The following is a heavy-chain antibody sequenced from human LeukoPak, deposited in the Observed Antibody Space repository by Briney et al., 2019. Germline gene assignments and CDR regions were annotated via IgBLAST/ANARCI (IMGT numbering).Heavy chain of an antibody. J-gene: IGHJ6*03. V-gene: IGHV4-34*01. CDR3: ARGVVSGRFGDYYYYMDV. CDR1: GGSFSGHY. D-gene: IGHD3-16*01. CDR2: VNDRGST. Sequence: PSETLSLTCAVYGGSFSGHYWTWIRQPPGKGLQWIGEVNDRGSTNYNPSLKSRLTISEDKSKKQFSLRLPSVTAADTAVYYCARGVVSGRFGDYYYYMDVWGEGTTVTVSS.